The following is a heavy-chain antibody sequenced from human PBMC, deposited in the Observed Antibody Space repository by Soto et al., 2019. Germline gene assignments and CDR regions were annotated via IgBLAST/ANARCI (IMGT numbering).Heavy chain of an antibody. CDR2: ISGTGGST. D-gene: IGHD3-10*01. CDR1: GFTFSSYS. V-gene: IGHV3-23*01. Sequence: GGSLRLSCAASGFTFSSYSMSWVRHAPGKGLEWVSAISGTGGSTFYADSVKGRFTISRDNSNNTLYLQMNSLRADDTAVYYCAKRWFGELSPLDYWGQGALVTVSS. J-gene: IGHJ4*02. CDR3: AKRWFGELSPLDY.